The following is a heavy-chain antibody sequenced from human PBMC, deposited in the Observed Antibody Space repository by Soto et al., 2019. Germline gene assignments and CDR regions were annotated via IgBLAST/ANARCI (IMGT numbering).Heavy chain of an antibody. J-gene: IGHJ3*02. CDR2: ISYDGSDK. D-gene: IGHD2-21*02. CDR1: GFTFSSYP. Sequence: QVQLVESGGGVVQPGRSLRLSCAASGFTFSSYPMHWVRQAPGKGLEWVALISYDGSDKYYADSVKGRFTISRDNSKNTLYLRMNSLRAEDTAVYYCARDDLRVVSYCGGDCYSKAFDIWGQGTMVTVSS. V-gene: IGHV3-30-3*01. CDR3: ARDDLRVVSYCGGDCYSKAFDI.